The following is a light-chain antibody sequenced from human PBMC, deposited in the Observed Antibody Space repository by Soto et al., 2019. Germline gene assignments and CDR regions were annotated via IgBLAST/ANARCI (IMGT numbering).Light chain of an antibody. J-gene: IGLJ2*01. CDR3: SSYTSSHTWV. V-gene: IGLV2-14*01. CDR2: EVS. Sequence: QSALTQPASVSGSPGQSTTISCTGSSSDVGKYNYVSWYQQHPGKAPQVLLYEVSNRPSGVSNRFSASKSGNTASLTISGLQADDEADYYCSSYTSSHTWVFGGGTQLTVL. CDR1: SSDVGKYNY.